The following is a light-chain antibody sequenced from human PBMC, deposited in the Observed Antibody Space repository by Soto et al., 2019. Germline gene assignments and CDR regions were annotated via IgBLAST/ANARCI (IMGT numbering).Light chain of an antibody. J-gene: IGLJ1*01. CDR3: SSYTSSSTLV. Sequence: QSVLTQPASVSGSPGQSISISCTGTSSDVGAYNFVSWYQQHPGKAPKLMIYEVSNRPSGVSNRFSGSKSGNTASLTIPGLQAEDEADYYCSSYTSSSTLVFGSGTKVTVL. CDR1: SSDVGAYNF. CDR2: EVS. V-gene: IGLV2-14*01.